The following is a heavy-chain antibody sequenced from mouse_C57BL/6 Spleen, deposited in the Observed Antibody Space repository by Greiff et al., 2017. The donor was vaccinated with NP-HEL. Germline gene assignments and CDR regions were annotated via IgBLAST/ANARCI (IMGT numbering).Heavy chain of an antibody. CDR2: IYPGGGYT. J-gene: IGHJ4*01. D-gene: IGHD2-2*01. CDR3: ARTGYDGYYAMDY. CDR1: GYTFTNYW. Sequence: VQLQQSGAELVRPGPSVKMSCKASGYTFTNYWIGWAKQRPGHGLEWIGDIYPGGGYTNYNEKFKGKATLTADKSSSTAYMQFSSLTSEDSAIYYCARTGYDGYYAMDYWGQGTSVTVSS. V-gene: IGHV1-63*01.